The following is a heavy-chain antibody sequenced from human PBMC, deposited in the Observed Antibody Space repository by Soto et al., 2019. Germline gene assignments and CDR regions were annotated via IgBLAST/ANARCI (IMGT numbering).Heavy chain of an antibody. CDR2: IIPILGIA. CDR3: ARSAVAVTYYFDY. V-gene: IGHV1-69*02. D-gene: IGHD6-19*01. CDR1: GGTFSSYT. Sequence: QVQLVQSGAEVKKPGSSVKVSCKASGGTFSSYTISWVRQAPGQGLEWMGRIIPILGIANYAQKFQGRVTIPADKSTSTAYMELSSLRSEDTAVYYCARSAVAVTYYFDYWGQGTLVTVSS. J-gene: IGHJ4*02.